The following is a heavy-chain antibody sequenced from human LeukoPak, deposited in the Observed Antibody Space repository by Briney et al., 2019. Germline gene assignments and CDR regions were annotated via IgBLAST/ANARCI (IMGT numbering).Heavy chain of an antibody. D-gene: IGHD3-9*01. CDR1: GASISSYY. Sequence: SETLSLTCSVSGASISSYYWSWIRQSAGKGLEWIGRIYSSGNINYNPSLKSRVTMSVDTSRNRLSLKLSSVTAADTAMYYCARDYDKAFDSWGQGTLVTVSS. CDR3: ARDYDKAFDS. V-gene: IGHV4-4*07. CDR2: IYSSGNI. J-gene: IGHJ4*02.